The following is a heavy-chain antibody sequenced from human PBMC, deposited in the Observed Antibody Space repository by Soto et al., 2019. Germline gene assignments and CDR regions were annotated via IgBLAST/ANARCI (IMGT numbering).Heavy chain of an antibody. CDR2: INYFGST. CDR1: GGSISSGDYY. D-gene: IGHD1-7*01. Sequence: QVQLQESGPGLVKPSQTLSLTCTVSGGSISSGDYYWTWIRQPPGKGLEWIGYINYFGSTYHNPSLKSGLTISVDTSKNQFSLNLSSVTAADTAVYYCARDRGIGTAWFDPWGQGILVTVSS. V-gene: IGHV4-30-4*01. J-gene: IGHJ5*02. CDR3: ARDRGIGTAWFDP.